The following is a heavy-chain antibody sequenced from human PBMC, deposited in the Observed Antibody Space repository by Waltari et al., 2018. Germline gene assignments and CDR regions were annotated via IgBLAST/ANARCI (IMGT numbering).Heavy chain of an antibody. CDR2: IYYSGST. CDR1: GGSISSYY. CDR3: ARDFLSSSWYSDWFDP. D-gene: IGHD6-13*01. V-gene: IGHV4-59*01. J-gene: IGHJ5*02. Sequence: QVQLQESGPGLVKPSETLSLTCTVSGGSISSYYWSWIRQPPGKGLEWIGYIYYSGSTNYNPSLKSRVTISVDTSKNQFSLKLSSVTAADTAVYYCARDFLSSSWYSDWFDPWGQGTLVTVSS.